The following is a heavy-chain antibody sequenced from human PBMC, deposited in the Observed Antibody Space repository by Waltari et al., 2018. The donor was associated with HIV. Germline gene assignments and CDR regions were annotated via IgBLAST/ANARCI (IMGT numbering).Heavy chain of an antibody. D-gene: IGHD4-17*01. CDR1: GFNVSSDY. Sequence: EVQLVESVGGLFRPGGSLRLSCVVSGFNVSSDYMTWVRQPPGKGRECVSTLYAPTTGTDRFYAPSVKGRFTISRDNSENTLYLQMSGLRAEDTAVYYCVRGSLMTTAAPWGQGTLVTVSS. CDR2: LYAPTTGTDR. J-gene: IGHJ5*02. CDR3: VRGSLMTTAAP. V-gene: IGHV3-53*03.